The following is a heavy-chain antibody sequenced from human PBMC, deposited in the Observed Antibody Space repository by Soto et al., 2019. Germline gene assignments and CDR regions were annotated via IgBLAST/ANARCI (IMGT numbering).Heavy chain of an antibody. V-gene: IGHV4-30-2*01. CDR3: ARAQFYSGSGNYHNLMFDP. CDR1: GGSIGCAGYS. D-gene: IGHD3-10*01. Sequence: TLSLTCAVSGGSIGCAGYSWSWIRQPPGGGLDWIGYIYESGTILYNPSLKTRLTISLNWSDKQFSLTLNPVTAADTAVYYCARAQFYSGSGNYHNLMFDPWGQGTQVTVSS. CDR2: IYESGTI. J-gene: IGHJ5*02.